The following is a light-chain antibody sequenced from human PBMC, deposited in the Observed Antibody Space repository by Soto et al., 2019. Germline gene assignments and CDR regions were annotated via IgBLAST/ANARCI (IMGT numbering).Light chain of an antibody. CDR3: QQYGPSPLS. V-gene: IGKV3-20*01. Sequence: EIVLTESPCTLSLSPGERATLSCRATQSVNNDYLAWYQQRPGLPPRLLIFGASGRATGIPDRFSGSGSGTDFTLTISRLEPEDFAIYYCQQYGPSPLSFGGATKVDIK. CDR2: GAS. J-gene: IGKJ4*01. CDR1: QSVNNDY.